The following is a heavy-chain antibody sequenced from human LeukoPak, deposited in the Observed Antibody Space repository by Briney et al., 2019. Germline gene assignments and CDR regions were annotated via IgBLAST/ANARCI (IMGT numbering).Heavy chain of an antibody. CDR2: IYYSGST. J-gene: IGHJ6*03. Sequence: SETLSLTCTVSGGSISSYYWSWIRQPPGKGLEWIGHIYYSGSTNYNPSLKSRVTISVDTSKNQFSLKLSSVTAADTAVYYCARRYYYDSSGYYNYYYMDVWGKGTTVTVSS. CDR3: ARRYYYDSSGYYNYYYMDV. CDR1: GGSISSYY. D-gene: IGHD3-22*01. V-gene: IGHV4-59*08.